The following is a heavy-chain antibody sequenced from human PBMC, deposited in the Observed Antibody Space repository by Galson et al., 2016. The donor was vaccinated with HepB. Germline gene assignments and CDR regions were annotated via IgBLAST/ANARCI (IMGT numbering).Heavy chain of an antibody. V-gene: IGHV3-53*01. Sequence: SLRLSCAVSGVTINDNYVAWVRQPPGKGLEWVSVVYTDATTSYANSIKGRFTISRDLPKNTVYLQMNNLRVDDTAVYYCASGPLSLDFWGQGTLVTVSS. CDR1: GVTINDNY. J-gene: IGHJ4*02. CDR2: VYTDATT. D-gene: IGHD2/OR15-2a*01. CDR3: ASGPLSLDF.